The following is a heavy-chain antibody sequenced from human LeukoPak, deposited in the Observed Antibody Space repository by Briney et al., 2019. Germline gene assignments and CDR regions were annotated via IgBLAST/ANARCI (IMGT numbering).Heavy chain of an antibody. D-gene: IGHD5-18*01. CDR1: GYTFTIYD. V-gene: IGHV1-18*01. CDR2: ISAYNGYT. CDR3: ARDRGGYSYGYYYYYYMDV. Sequence: GASVKVSCKASGYTFTIYDISWVRQAPGQGLEWMGGISAYNGYTNYAEKVQGRVTMTTDTSTSTAYMELRSLRSEDTAVYYCARDRGGYSYGYYYYYYMDVWGKGTTVTVSS. J-gene: IGHJ6*03.